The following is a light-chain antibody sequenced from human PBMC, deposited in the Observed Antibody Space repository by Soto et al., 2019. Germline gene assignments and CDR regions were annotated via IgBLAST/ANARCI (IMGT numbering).Light chain of an antibody. V-gene: IGKV3-15*01. J-gene: IGKJ4*01. CDR3: QQYNSWPLT. CDR1: QSVSSN. Sequence: EIVMTQSPATLSVSPGGRATLSCRASQSVSSNLAWYQQKPGQAPRLLIYGASTRATGFPARFSGSGSGTEFTLTISSLQSEDFAVYYCQQYNSWPLTFGGGTKVEIK. CDR2: GAS.